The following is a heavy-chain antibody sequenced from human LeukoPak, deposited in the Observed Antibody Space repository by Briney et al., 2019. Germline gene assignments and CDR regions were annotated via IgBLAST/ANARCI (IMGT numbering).Heavy chain of an antibody. D-gene: IGHD3-22*01. J-gene: IGHJ4*02. CDR1: GYTFTGYY. CDR2: INPNSGGT. Sequence: ASVKVSCKASGYTFTGYYMHWVRQAPGQGLEWMGRINPNSGGTNYAQKFQGRVTMTRDTSISTAYMELSRLRSDDTTAYYCARDGRYYYDSSGNNWGQGTLVTVSS. CDR3: ARDGRYYYDSSGNN. V-gene: IGHV1-2*06.